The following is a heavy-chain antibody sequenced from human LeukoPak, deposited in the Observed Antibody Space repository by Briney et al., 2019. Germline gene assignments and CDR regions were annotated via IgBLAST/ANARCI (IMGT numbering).Heavy chain of an antibody. V-gene: IGHV4-34*01. Sequence: SETLSLTCAVYGGSFSGYYWSWIRQPPGKGLEWIGEINHSGSTNYNPSLKSRVTISVDTSKNQFSLKLSSVTAADTAVYYCARVGWLQEFDYWGQGTLVTVSS. CDR3: ARVGWLQEFDY. J-gene: IGHJ4*02. CDR1: GGSFSGYY. D-gene: IGHD5-24*01. CDR2: INHSGST.